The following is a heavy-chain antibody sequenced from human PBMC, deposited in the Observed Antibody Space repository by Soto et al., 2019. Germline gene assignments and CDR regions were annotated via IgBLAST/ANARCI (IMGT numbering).Heavy chain of an antibody. Sequence: ASVKVSCKASGYTFTSYGISWVRQAPGQGLEWMGWISAYNGNTNYAQKLQSRVTMTTDTPTSTAYMELRSLRSDDTAVYYCARDWLAAAGKKGIDYWGQGTLVTVSS. D-gene: IGHD6-13*01. CDR3: ARDWLAAAGKKGIDY. J-gene: IGHJ4*02. CDR2: ISAYNGNT. V-gene: IGHV1-18*04. CDR1: GYTFTSYG.